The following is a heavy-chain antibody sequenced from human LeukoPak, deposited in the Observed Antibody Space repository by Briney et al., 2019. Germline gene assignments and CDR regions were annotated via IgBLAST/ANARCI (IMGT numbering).Heavy chain of an antibody. CDR3: VEGGGNVRRYFEY. Sequence: GGSLRLSCAASEFTFSSYAMTWVRQAPGKGLEWVSSISVNGGTTYYADSVKGRYTISRDSSKNTLYLQMNSLRAEDTAVYYCVEGGGNVRRYFEYWGQGTLVTVSS. V-gene: IGHV3-23*01. CDR1: EFTFSSYA. J-gene: IGHJ4*02. D-gene: IGHD4-23*01. CDR2: ISVNGGTT.